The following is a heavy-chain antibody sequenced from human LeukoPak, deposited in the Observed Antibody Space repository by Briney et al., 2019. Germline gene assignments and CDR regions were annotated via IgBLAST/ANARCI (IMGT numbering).Heavy chain of an antibody. CDR3: ARDLGNYYFDY. J-gene: IGHJ4*02. CDR2: IYSGGST. D-gene: IGHD7-27*01. CDR1: GFTVSSNY. Sequence: PGGSLILSCAASGFTVSSNYMSWVRQAPGKGLEWVSVIYSGGSTYYADSVKGRFTISRDNSKNTLYLQMNSLRAEDTAVYYCARDLGNYYFDYWGQGTLVTVSS. V-gene: IGHV3-53*01.